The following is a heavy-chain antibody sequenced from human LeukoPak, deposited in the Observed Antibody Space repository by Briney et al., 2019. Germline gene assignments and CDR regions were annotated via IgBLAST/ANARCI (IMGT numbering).Heavy chain of an antibody. V-gene: IGHV4-39*01. CDR1: GGSISSRSYY. J-gene: IGHJ3*02. Sequence: SETLSLTCSVSGGSISSRSYYWGWIRQPPGKGLEWIGSIYHSGTTYYNPSLKSRVTTSVDTSKNQFSLNLRSVTAADTAVYYCARAYSSSWCDAFDIWGQGTMVTVSS. D-gene: IGHD6-13*01. CDR2: IYHSGTT. CDR3: ARAYSSSWCDAFDI.